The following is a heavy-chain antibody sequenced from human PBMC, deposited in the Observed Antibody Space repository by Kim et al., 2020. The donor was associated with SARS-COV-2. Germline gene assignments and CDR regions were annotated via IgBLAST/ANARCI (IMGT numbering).Heavy chain of an antibody. V-gene: IGHV5-51*01. CDR2: I. CDR3: ARLGGTFEAFDI. Sequence: IRYSPSFQGQVTISADKSISTAYLHWSSLEASFTASYYCARLGGTFEAFDIWGQGTMVTVSS. D-gene: IGHD3-16*01. J-gene: IGHJ3*02.